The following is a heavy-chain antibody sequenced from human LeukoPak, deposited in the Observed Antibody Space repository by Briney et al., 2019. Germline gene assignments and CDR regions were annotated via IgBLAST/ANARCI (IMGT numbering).Heavy chain of an antibody. D-gene: IGHD5-18*01. Sequence: SVKLSCKGSGATCSSYAISWVRHAPGQGLEWMGGIIPIFGTANYAQKFQGRVTITADESTSTAYMELSSLRSEDTAVYYCARGFTAAAMVTYLFDYWGQGTLVTVSS. J-gene: IGHJ4*02. V-gene: IGHV1-69*13. CDR2: IIPIFGTA. CDR1: GATCSSYA. CDR3: ARGFTAAAMVTYLFDY.